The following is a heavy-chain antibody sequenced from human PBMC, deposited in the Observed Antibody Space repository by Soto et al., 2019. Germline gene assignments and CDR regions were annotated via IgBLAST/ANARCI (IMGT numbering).Heavy chain of an antibody. J-gene: IGHJ4*02. CDR1: GFTFSSYA. Sequence: EMQLLESAGGLVQPGGSLRLSCVASGFTFSSYAMSWVRQVPGKGLEWVAVISGRDTYTEYAESVKGRFTISRDNSRNTLYLQMNSLRAEDTALYYCAKDSLPGIAASGTVYWGQGTLVTVSS. CDR2: ISGRDTYT. D-gene: IGHD6-13*01. V-gene: IGHV3-23*01. CDR3: AKDSLPGIAASGTVY.